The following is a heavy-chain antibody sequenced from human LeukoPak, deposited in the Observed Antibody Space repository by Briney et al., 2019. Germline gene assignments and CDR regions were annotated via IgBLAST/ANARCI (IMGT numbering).Heavy chain of an antibody. J-gene: IGHJ5*02. Sequence: GGSLRLSCAASGFTFSNAWMSWVRQAPGKGLEWVGRIKSKTDGGTTDYAAPVKGRFTISRDNAKNSLYLQMNSLRAEDTAVYYCARDFSPTYCSGGSCYPGWFDPWGQGTLVTVSS. CDR3: ARDFSPTYCSGGSCYPGWFDP. CDR1: GFTFSNAW. V-gene: IGHV3-15*01. D-gene: IGHD2-15*01. CDR2: IKSKTDGGTT.